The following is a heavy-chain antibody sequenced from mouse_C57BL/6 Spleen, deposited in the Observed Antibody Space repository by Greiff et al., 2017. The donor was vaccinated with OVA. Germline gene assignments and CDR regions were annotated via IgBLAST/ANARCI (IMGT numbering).Heavy chain of an antibody. D-gene: IGHD2-4*01. CDR3: AGDPDYDYAMDY. J-gene: IGHJ4*01. Sequence: QVQLQQSGPGLVKPSQSLFLTCSITGFPITSGYYWIWIRQSPGKPLEWMGYITHSGETFYNPSLQSPISITRETSKNQFFLQLNSVTTEDTAMYYCAGDPDYDYAMDYWGQGTSVTVSS. CDR2: ITHSGET. V-gene: IGHV12-3*01. CDR1: GFPITSGYY.